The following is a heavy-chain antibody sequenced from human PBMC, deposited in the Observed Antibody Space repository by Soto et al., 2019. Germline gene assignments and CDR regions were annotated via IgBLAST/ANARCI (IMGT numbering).Heavy chain of an antibody. CDR1: EFTFNNYG. CDR2: IWYDGSYK. CDR3: ARGNWNYGYFDY. Sequence: PGGSLRHSCVASEFTFNNYGSHWVHQAPGKGLEWVAVIWYDGSYKYNADSVKGRFTISRDTSKNTLYLQMNSLRGEDTAVYHCARGNWNYGYFDYWGQGTLVTVSS. J-gene: IGHJ4*02. V-gene: IGHV3-33*01. D-gene: IGHD1-7*01.